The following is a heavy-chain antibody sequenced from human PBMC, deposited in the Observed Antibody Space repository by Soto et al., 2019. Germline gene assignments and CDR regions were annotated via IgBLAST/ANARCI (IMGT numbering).Heavy chain of an antibody. D-gene: IGHD3-16*01. CDR2: IYYSGST. V-gene: IGHV4-59*08. J-gene: IGHJ4*02. CDR3: ARVLHMITFGGVLYYFDY. Sequence: SETLSLTCTVSGGSISSYYWSWIRQPPGKGLEWIGYIYYSGSTNYNPSLKSRVTISVDTSKNQFSLELSSVTAADTAVYYCARVLHMITFGGVLYYFDYWGQGTLVTVSS. CDR1: GGSISSYY.